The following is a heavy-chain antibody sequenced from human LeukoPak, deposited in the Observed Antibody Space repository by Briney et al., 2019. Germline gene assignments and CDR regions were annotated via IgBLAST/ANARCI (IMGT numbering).Heavy chain of an antibody. J-gene: IGHJ4*02. CDR2: ISTSSSTV. Sequence: GSLRLSCAASGFTFSSYSMNWVRQAPGKGPEWVSYISTSSSTVHYADSVKGRFTISRDNAENSLYLQMYSLRAEDTAVYYCARVIRSGWYYFDYWGQGALVTVSS. D-gene: IGHD6-19*01. V-gene: IGHV3-48*01. CDR1: GFTFSSYS. CDR3: ARVIRSGWYYFDY.